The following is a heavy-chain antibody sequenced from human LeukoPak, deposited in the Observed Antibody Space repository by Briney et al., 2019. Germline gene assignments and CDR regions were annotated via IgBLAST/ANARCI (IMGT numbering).Heavy chain of an antibody. CDR1: GFTFSSYS. CDR3: ARDRNTIFGVAYFDY. D-gene: IGHD3-3*01. CDR2: ISSSSSYI. V-gene: IGHV3-21*01. Sequence: GGSLRLSCAASGFTFSSYSMNWVRQAPGKGLVWVSSISSSSSYIYYADSVKGRFTISRDNAKNSLYLQMNSLRAEDTAVYYCARDRNTIFGVAYFDYWGQGTLVTVSS. J-gene: IGHJ4*02.